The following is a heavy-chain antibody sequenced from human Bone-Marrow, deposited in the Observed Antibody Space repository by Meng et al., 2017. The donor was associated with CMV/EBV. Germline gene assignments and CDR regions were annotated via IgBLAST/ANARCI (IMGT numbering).Heavy chain of an antibody. CDR1: GYTFTSYG. D-gene: IGHD1-26*01. V-gene: IGHV1-18*01. CDR2: ISAYNGNT. Sequence: ASVKVSCKASGYTFTSYGISWVRQAPGQGLEWMGWISAYNGNTNYAQKLQGRVTMTTDTSTSTAYMELRSLRSDDTAVYYCARASNSGSYPRGWYYYYGMAVWGQGTTVTGSS. CDR3: ARASNSGSYPRGWYYYYGMAV. J-gene: IGHJ6*02.